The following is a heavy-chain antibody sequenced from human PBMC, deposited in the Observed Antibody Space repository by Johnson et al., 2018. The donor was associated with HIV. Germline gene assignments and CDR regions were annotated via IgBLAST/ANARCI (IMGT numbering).Heavy chain of an antibody. CDR2: VSYDGSER. CDR1: GFTVSSNY. J-gene: IGHJ3*02. V-gene: IGHV3-30*03. D-gene: IGHD6-6*01. CDR3: ARDRGAGSSGAFDI. Sequence: QMQLVESGGGLIQPGGSLRLSCAASGFTVSSNYMSWVRQAPGKGLEWVAVVSYDGSERYYGDSVKGRFTISRDNSKNTLYLQMNSLRAEDTAVYYCARDRGAGSSGAFDILGQGTMVTVSS.